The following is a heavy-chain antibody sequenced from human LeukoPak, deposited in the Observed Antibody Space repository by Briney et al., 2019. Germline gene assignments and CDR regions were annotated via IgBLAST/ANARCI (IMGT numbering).Heavy chain of an antibody. D-gene: IGHD3-10*01. CDR3: ARGDITMVRGVTRPFDY. J-gene: IGHJ4*02. V-gene: IGHV4-34*01. Sequence: SETLSLTCAVYGGSFSGYYWSWIRQPPGKGLEWIGEINHSGSTNYNPSLKSRVTISVDTSKNQFSLKLSSVTAADTAVYYCARGDITMVRGVTRPFDYWGQGTLVTVSS. CDR1: GGSFSGYY. CDR2: INHSGST.